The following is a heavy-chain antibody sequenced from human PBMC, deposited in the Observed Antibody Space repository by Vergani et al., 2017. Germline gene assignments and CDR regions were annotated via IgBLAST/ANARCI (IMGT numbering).Heavy chain of an antibody. CDR1: GFSFSSYW. CDR3: ARDWTNVGSRDMDV. D-gene: IGHD3/OR15-3a*01. J-gene: IGHJ6*03. CDR2: IKQDESEK. Sequence: EAQLVESGGDLVQPGGSLRLSCVGSGFSFSSYWVSWVRQAPGKGLEWVANIKQDESEKYYGDSVKGRFTISRDNAKNSVFLQMSSLRVEDTAVYYCARDWTNVGSRDMDVWGKGTTVIVSS. V-gene: IGHV3-7*01.